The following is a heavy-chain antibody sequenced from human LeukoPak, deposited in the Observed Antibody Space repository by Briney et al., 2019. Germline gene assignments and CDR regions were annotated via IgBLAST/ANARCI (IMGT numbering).Heavy chain of an antibody. Sequence: QTGGSLRLSCAASGFTFNNYDIHWVRQAPGKGLEWVALISSDRSNKYYSDSVKGRFTISSDNSKNTLYLQMNSLRPEDTAVYYCAKCCPMDVWGQGTTVTVSS. CDR1: GFTFNNYD. J-gene: IGHJ6*02. D-gene: IGHD4/OR15-4a*01. V-gene: IGHV3-30*18. CDR3: AKCCPMDV. CDR2: ISSDRSNK.